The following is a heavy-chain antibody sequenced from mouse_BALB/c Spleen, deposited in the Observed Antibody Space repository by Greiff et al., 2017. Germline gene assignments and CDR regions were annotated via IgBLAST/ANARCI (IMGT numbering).Heavy chain of an antibody. CDR3: ARDYSLAY. CDR1: GFTFSSFG. V-gene: IGHV5-17*02. CDR2: ISSGSSTI. J-gene: IGHJ3*01. D-gene: IGHD2-12*01. Sequence: EVNVVESGGGLVQPGGSRKLSCAASGFTFSSFGMHWVRQAPEKGLEWVAYISSGSSTIYYADTVKGRFTISRDNPKNTLFLQMTSLRSEDTAMYYCARDYSLAYWGQGTLVTVSA.